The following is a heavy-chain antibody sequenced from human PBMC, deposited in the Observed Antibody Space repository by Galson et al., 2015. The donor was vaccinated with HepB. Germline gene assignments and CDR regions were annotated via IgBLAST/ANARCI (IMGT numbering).Heavy chain of an antibody. J-gene: IGHJ4*02. CDR3: VTSCGNHVDTAMVEDY. Sequence: SLRLSCAASGFTFSSYAMHWVRQAPGKGLGWVAVISYDGSNKYYADSVKGRFTISRDNSKNTLYLQMNSLRAEDTAVYYCVTSCGNHVDTAMVEDYWGQGTLVTVSS. D-gene: IGHD5-18*01. CDR1: GFTFSSYA. V-gene: IGHV3-30*04. CDR2: ISYDGSNK.